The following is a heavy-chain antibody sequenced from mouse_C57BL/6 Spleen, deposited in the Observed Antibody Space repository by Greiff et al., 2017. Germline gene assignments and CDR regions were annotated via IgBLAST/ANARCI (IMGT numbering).Heavy chain of an antibody. J-gene: IGHJ3*01. D-gene: IGHD2-5*01. CDR2: IYPGSGST. CDR1: GYTFTSYW. Sequence: QVQLKPPGAELVKPGASVKMSCKASGYTFTSYWITWVKQRPGQGLEWIGDIYPGSGSTNYNEKFKSKATLTVDTSSSTAYMQLSSLTSEDSAVYYCAILPYSTQFAYWSQGTLVTVSA. V-gene: IGHV1-55*01. CDR3: AILPYSTQFAY.